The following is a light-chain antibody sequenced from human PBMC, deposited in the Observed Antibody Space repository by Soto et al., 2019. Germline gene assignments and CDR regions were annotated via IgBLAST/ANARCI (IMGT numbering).Light chain of an antibody. Sequence: DIQMTPSPSTLSASVGDRVTITCRASQSISSWLAWYQQKPGKAPKLLIYKASTLKSGVPSRFSGSGSGTEITLTISSLQPDDFATYYCQHYNSYSEAFGQGTKVDI. CDR2: KAS. CDR3: QHYNSYSEA. J-gene: IGKJ1*01. CDR1: QSISSW. V-gene: IGKV1-5*03.